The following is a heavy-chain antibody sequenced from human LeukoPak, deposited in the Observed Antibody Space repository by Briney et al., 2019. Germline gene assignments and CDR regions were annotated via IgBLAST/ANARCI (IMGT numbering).Heavy chain of an antibody. J-gene: IGHJ6*03. Sequence: SVKVSCKASGGTFSSYAISWLRQAPGQGLEWMGGIIPIFGTANYAQKFQGRVTITTVESTSTAYMELSSLRSEDTAVYYCARNTIFGVVGRVPYYYMDVWGKGTTVTVSS. V-gene: IGHV1-69*05. CDR2: IIPIFGTA. CDR1: GGTFSSYA. D-gene: IGHD3-3*01. CDR3: ARNTIFGVVGRVPYYYMDV.